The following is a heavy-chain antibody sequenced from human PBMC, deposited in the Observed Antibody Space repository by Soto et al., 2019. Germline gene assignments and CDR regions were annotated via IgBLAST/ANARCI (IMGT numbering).Heavy chain of an antibody. Sequence: VQLQQSGPGLVKPSQTLSLTCAISGDSVSSDTAAWNWIRQSPSRGLEWLGRTYYRSKWYNDYAVTMKSRISINPDTAKTQFSLQLMSVTPEDTAVYYCARDRGGLGYWGQGTLVTVSS. D-gene: IGHD3-16*01. CDR2: TYYRSKWYN. CDR3: ARDRGGLGY. CDR1: GDSVSSDTAA. J-gene: IGHJ4*02. V-gene: IGHV6-1*01.